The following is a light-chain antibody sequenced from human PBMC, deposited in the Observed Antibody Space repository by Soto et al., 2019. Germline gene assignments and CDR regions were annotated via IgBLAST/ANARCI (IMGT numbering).Light chain of an antibody. CDR2: GAS. Sequence: EIVWTQSPGTLSLSPGERATLSCRASQSVSSSYLAWYQQKPGQAPRLLIYGASSRATGIPDRFSGSGSGPDFTLPISRLEPEDFGVYYCQQYGISLCTFGHGTPVEIK. CDR3: QQYGISLCT. V-gene: IGKV3-20*01. CDR1: QSVSSSY. J-gene: IGKJ1*01.